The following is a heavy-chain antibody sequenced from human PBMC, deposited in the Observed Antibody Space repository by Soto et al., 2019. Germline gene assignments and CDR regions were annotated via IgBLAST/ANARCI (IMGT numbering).Heavy chain of an antibody. CDR2: INTDGSST. Sequence: EVQLVESGGVSVQPGGSLRLSCTASGFTLSNYWMHWVRQAPGKGLVWVSRINTDGSSTTYADSVKGRFTISTDNAKNTYYQQMNSLRNEDTAVYYCVRIRRGDGYTFGYWGQGTLVTVSS. CDR3: VRIRRGDGYTFGY. V-gene: IGHV3-74*01. CDR1: GFTLSNYW. D-gene: IGHD5-12*01. J-gene: IGHJ4*02.